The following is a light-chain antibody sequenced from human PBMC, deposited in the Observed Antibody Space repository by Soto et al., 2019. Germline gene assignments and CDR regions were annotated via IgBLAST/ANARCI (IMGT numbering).Light chain of an antibody. J-gene: IGKJ1*01. Sequence: DFQMTQSPSTLSASVGDRVTITCRASQNIRSRLAWFQQKPGKASKLLIQTASTLVRETPSRFSGSGSGTDFLLTINNLQPEDFATYYCLQASTFPRTFGQGTKVDIK. CDR3: LQASTFPRT. V-gene: IGKV1-5*03. CDR2: TAS. CDR1: QNIRSR.